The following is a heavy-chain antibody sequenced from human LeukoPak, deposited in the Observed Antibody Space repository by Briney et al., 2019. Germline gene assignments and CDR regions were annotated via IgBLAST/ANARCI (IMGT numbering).Heavy chain of an antibody. CDR2: IYYSGST. CDR3: ARPHYSNYDFWSGYGGAFDI. V-gene: IGHV4-30-4*08. CDR1: GGSISSGDYY. D-gene: IGHD3-3*01. Sequence: SQTLSLTCTVSGGSISSGDYYWSWIRQPPGKGLEWIGYIYYSGSTYYNPSLKSRVTISVDTSKNQFSLKLSSVTAADTAVYYCARPHYSNYDFWSGYGGAFDIWGQGTMVTVSS. J-gene: IGHJ3*02.